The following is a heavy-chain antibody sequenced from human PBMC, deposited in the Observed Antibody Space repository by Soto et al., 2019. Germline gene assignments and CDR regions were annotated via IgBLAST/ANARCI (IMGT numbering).Heavy chain of an antibody. V-gene: IGHV3-7*01. CDR1: GFTFSSYW. CDR2: IKQDGSEK. Sequence: PGGSLRLSCAVSGFTFSSYWMSWVRQAPGKGLEWVANIKQDGSEKYYVDSVKGRFTISRDNAKNSLYLQMNSLRAEDTAVYYCARDLYLRDWGQGTMVTVSS. J-gene: IGHJ3*01. CDR3: ARDLYLRD.